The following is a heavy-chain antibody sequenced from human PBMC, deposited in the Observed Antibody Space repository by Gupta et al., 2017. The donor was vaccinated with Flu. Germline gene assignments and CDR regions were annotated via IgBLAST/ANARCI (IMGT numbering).Heavy chain of an antibody. CDR2: IWYDGSNK. V-gene: IGHV3-33*01. J-gene: IGHJ4*02. D-gene: IGHD3-3*01. Sequence: QVQLVESGGGVVQPGRSLRLSCAASGFTFSSYGMHWVRQAPGKGLEWVAVIWYDGSNKYYADSVKGRFTISRDNSKNTLYLQMNSLRAEDTAVYYCARDGWSGYYKYYFDYWGQGTLVTVSS. CDR3: ARDGWSGYYKYYFDY. CDR1: GFTFSSYG.